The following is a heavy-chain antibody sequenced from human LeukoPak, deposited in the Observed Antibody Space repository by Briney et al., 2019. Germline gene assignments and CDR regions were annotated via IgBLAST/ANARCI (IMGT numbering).Heavy chain of an antibody. CDR2: IYAGGTA. CDR3: ARGGYYYDSSGYYRHSQNYYYGMDV. J-gene: IGHJ6*02. CDR1: GGSISNYY. V-gene: IGHV4-4*07. D-gene: IGHD3-22*01. Sequence: SETLSLTCAVSGGSISNYYWSWIRQPAGKGLEWIGRIYAGGTASYNPSLKSRVTMSADMSKNQLSLKLTSVTAADTAVYYCARGGYYYDSSGYYRHSQNYYYGMDVWGQGTTVTVSS.